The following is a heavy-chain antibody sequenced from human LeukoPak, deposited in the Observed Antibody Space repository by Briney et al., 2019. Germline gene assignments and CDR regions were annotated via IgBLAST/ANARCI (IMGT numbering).Heavy chain of an antibody. Sequence: GASVKVSCKASGYTFTSYAISWVRQAPGQGLERMGWISGYNGNTKYAQKVQGRVTMTTDTSTSTAYMELRSLRSDDTAVYYCARGYSYGSGYYYGMDVWGQGTTVTVSS. D-gene: IGHD5-18*01. CDR1: GYTFTSYA. J-gene: IGHJ6*02. CDR3: ARGYSYGSGYYYGMDV. V-gene: IGHV1-18*01. CDR2: ISGYNGNT.